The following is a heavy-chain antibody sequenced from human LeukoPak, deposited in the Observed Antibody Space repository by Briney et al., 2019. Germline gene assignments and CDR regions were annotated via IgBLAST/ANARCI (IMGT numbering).Heavy chain of an antibody. D-gene: IGHD6-13*01. CDR2: VWYDGSNK. J-gene: IGHJ4*02. CDR1: GFTFSSYG. CDR3: ARDRRVGSWAYYFDY. Sequence: GGSLRLSCAASGFTFSSYGMHWVRQAPGKGLEWVAVVWYDGSNKYYADSVKGRFTISRDNSKNTLYLQMNSLRAEDTAVYYCARDRRVGSWAYYFDYWGQGTLVTVSS. V-gene: IGHV3-33*01.